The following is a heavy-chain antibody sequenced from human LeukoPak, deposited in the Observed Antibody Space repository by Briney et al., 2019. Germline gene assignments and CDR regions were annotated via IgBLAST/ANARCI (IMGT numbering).Heavy chain of an antibody. CDR2: IWYDGSNK. D-gene: IGHD3-10*01. CDR1: GFTFSSYG. CDR3: ARDFQNYYGSGSYYNDIDY. V-gene: IGHV3-33*01. Sequence: PGGSLRLSCAVSGFTFSSYGMHWVRQAAGKGLEWVAVIWYDGSNKYYADSVRGRFTISRDNSKNTLYLLMNSLRAEDSAVYYCARDFQNYYGSGSYYNDIDYWGQGTLVTVSS. J-gene: IGHJ4*02.